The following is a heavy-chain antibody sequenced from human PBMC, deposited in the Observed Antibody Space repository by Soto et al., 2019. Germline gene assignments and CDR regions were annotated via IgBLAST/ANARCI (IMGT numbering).Heavy chain of an antibody. V-gene: IGHV3-23*01. CDR2: ISGSGGST. CDR3: AKASLVVAVAGPREIDY. Sequence: GGSLRLSCAASGFTFSSYAMSWVRQAPGKGLEWVSAISGSGGSTYYADSVKGRFTISRDNSKNTLYLQMNNLRAEDTAVYYCAKASLVVAVAGPREIDYWGQGTLVTVSS. D-gene: IGHD6-19*01. J-gene: IGHJ4*02. CDR1: GFTFSSYA.